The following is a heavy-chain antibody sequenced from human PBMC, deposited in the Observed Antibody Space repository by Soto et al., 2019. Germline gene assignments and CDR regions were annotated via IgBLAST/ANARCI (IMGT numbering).Heavy chain of an antibody. D-gene: IGHD6-13*01. CDR3: AKGGSSSWANWFDT. Sequence: PGEPLKISCKGSEYSFTTYWIGWVLKMPGKGLEWMGIIYPGDSDTRYSPSFQGQVTISADKSISTAYLQWSSLKASDSAMYYCAKGGSSSWANWFDTWGQGSLVTVSS. J-gene: IGHJ5*02. CDR2: IYPGDSDT. V-gene: IGHV5-51*01. CDR1: EYSFTTYW.